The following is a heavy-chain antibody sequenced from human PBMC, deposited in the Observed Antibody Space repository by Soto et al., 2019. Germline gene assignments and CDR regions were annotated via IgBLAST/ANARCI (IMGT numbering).Heavy chain of an antibody. CDR1: GFTFSSYS. D-gene: IGHD4-17*01. CDR2: ISSSSDYI. J-gene: IGHJ4*02. Sequence: EVQLVESGGGLVKPGGSLRLSCAASGFTFSSYSMNWVRQAPGKGLGWVSSISSSSDYIYYADSVKGRFTISRDNAKNSLYLQMNSLRAEDTAVYYCARLATVVDYWGQGTLVTVSS. V-gene: IGHV3-21*01. CDR3: ARLATVVDY.